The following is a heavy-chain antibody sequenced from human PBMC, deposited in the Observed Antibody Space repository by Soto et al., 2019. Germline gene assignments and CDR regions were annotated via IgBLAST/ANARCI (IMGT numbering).Heavy chain of an antibody. CDR1: GFTFSSYA. J-gene: IGHJ4*02. D-gene: IGHD3-9*01. CDR3: AKGDDILTGYWDFDY. CDR2: ISGSGGST. Sequence: GGSLRLSCAASGFTFSSYAMSWVRQAPGKGLEWVSAISGSGGSTYYADSVKGRFTISRDNSKNTLYLQMNSLRAEDTAVYYCAKGDDILTGYWDFDYWGQGTLVTVSS. V-gene: IGHV3-23*01.